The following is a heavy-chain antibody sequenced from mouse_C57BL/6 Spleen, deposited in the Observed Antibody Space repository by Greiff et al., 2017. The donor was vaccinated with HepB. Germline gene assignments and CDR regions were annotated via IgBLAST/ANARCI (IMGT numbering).Heavy chain of an antibody. CDR2: IDPSDSYT. J-gene: IGHJ2*01. CDR1: GYTFTSYW. V-gene: IGHV1-69*01. Sequence: QVQLQQPGAELVMPGASVKLSCKASGYTFTSYWMHWVKQRPGQGLEWIGEIDPSDSYTNYNQKFKGKSTLTVDKSSSTAYMQLSSLTSEDSAVYYCARGFTTVGDFDYWGQGTTLTVSS. CDR3: ARGFTTVGDFDY. D-gene: IGHD1-1*01.